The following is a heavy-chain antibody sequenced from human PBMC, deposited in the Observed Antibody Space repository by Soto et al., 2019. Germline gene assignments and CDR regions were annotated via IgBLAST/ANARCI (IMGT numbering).Heavy chain of an antibody. CDR2: IGASNGNT. Sequence: QVQLVQSGAEVKRPGASVKVACKASGFTFSAHGITWVRQAPGQGLEWLGWIGASNGNTKYAPRLQGRVTLTTDTSTSTAYMEVRSLRPDDTAVYYCVRDRCSENYLKWLDYWGQGTLVTVSS. V-gene: IGHV1-18*01. D-gene: IGHD2-15*01. CDR1: GFTFSAHG. J-gene: IGHJ4*02. CDR3: VRDRCSENYLKWLDY.